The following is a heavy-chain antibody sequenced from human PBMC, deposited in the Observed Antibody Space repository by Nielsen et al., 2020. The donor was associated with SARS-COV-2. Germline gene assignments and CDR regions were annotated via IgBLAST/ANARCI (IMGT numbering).Heavy chain of an antibody. V-gene: IGHV4-31*03. Sequence: LSCTVSGGSTSSGGYYWSWIRHHPGKGLEWIGYIYFSGRTCYNPSLKSRVTISVDTSKNQFSLSLRSVTAADTAVYYCARESSGYDHYNYGMDVWGQGTTVTVSS. D-gene: IGHD5-12*01. J-gene: IGHJ6*02. CDR2: IYFSGRT. CDR3: ARESSGYDHYNYGMDV. CDR1: GGSTSSGGYY.